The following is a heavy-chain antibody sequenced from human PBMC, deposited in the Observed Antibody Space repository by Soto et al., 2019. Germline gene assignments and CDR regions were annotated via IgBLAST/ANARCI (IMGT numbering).Heavy chain of an antibody. D-gene: IGHD2-15*01. CDR1: GFTFRSYG. V-gene: IGHV3-30*18. Sequence: TGGSLRLSCAASGFTFRSYGMHWVRQAPGKGLEWLAVISNDGTNKYLADSVKGRLTLSRDNSRKTLSLEINNLRPEDTAVYYCGKDTLDCSGGDCPLYYYYGMDVWGQGTTVTVSS. CDR2: ISNDGTNK. J-gene: IGHJ6*02. CDR3: GKDTLDCSGGDCPLYYYYGMDV.